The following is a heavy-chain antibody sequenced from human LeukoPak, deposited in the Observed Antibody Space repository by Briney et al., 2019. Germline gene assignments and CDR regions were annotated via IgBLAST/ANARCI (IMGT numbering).Heavy chain of an antibody. CDR1: GGSISSGDYY. J-gene: IGHJ4*02. D-gene: IGHD6-13*01. Sequence: SETLSLTCTVSGGSISSGDYYWSWIRQPPGKGREWIGYIYYSGSTYYNPSLKSRVTISVDTSKNQFSLKLSFVTAADTAVYYCAREDGDESSSSQHRPIDYWGQGTLVTVSS. CDR2: IYYSGST. V-gene: IGHV4-30-4*01. CDR3: AREDGDESSSSQHRPIDY.